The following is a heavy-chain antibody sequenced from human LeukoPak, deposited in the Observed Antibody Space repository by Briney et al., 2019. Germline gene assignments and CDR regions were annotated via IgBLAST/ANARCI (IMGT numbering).Heavy chain of an antibody. CDR3: ARVEGSGSYDY. CDR1: GFTFSSYW. Sequence: GGSLRLSCAASGFTFSSYWMHWVRQAPGKGLVWVSRINSDGSSTSYADSVEGRFTISRDNAKNTLYLQMNSLRAEDTAVYYCARVEGSGSYDYWGQGTLVTVSS. CDR2: INSDGSST. D-gene: IGHD3-10*01. V-gene: IGHV3-74*01. J-gene: IGHJ4*02.